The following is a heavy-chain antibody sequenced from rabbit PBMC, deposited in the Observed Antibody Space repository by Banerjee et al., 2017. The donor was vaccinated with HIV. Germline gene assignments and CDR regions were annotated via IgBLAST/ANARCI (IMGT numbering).Heavy chain of an antibody. CDR2: IYGGSSGST. Sequence: QEQLEESGGDLVKPEGSLTLTCTASGFSFSSNYYMCWVRQAPGKGLEWIACIYGGSSGSTWYASWAKGRFTISKTSSTTVTLQMTSLTAADTATYFCARTYILWGQGTLVTVS. CDR3: ARTYIL. J-gene: IGHJ3*01. D-gene: IGHD1-1*01. V-gene: IGHV1S45*01. CDR1: GFSFSSNYY.